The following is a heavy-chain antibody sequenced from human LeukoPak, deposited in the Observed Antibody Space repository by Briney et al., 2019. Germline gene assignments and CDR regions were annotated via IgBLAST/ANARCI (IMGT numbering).Heavy chain of an antibody. D-gene: IGHD2-21*02. CDR2: INPNTGDR. V-gene: IGHV1-8*03. J-gene: IGHJ4*02. CDR1: GYTFTNYH. CDR3: ARTPSLTASGYDY. Sequence: ASVKVSCKASGYTFTNYHINWVRQPPGQGLEGMGWINPNTGDRGYAQKFQGRVSITSDTSISTAYMELGSPRSEDTAVYFCARTPSLTASGYDYWGQGTLVTVSS.